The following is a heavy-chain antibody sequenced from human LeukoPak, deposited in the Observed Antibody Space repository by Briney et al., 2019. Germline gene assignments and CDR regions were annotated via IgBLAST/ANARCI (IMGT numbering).Heavy chain of an antibody. CDR3: ARDGDTYGYYYYGLDV. V-gene: IGHV1-69*04. J-gene: IGHJ6*02. CDR2: IIPILGIA. Sequence: SVKVSCKASGGTFSSYAISWVRQAPGQGLEWMGRIIPILGIANYAQKFQGRVTITADKSTSTAYMELSSLRSEDTAVYYCARDGDTYGYYYYGLDVWGQGTTVTVSS. CDR1: GGTFSSYA. D-gene: IGHD5-18*01.